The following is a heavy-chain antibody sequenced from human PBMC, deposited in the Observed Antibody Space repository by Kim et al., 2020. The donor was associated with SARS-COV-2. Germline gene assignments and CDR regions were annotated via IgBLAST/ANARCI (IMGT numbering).Heavy chain of an antibody. Sequence: SETLSLTCTVSGGSISSGDYYWSWIRQPPGKGLEWIGYIYYSGSTYYNPSLKSRVTISVDTSKNQFSLKLSSVTAADTAVYYCARSLERDAFDIWGQGTMVTVSS. CDR2: IYYSGST. V-gene: IGHV4-30-4*01. CDR3: ARSLERDAFDI. J-gene: IGHJ3*02. D-gene: IGHD3-3*01. CDR1: GGSISSGDYY.